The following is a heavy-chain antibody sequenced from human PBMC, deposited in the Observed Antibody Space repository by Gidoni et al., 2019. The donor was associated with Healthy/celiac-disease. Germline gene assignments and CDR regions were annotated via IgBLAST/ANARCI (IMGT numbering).Heavy chain of an antibody. CDR1: GGSISSGSYY. V-gene: IGHV4-61*02. CDR3: AAPSRYSSSWYDDAFDI. Sequence: QVQLQESGPGLVKPSQTLSLTCTVSGGSISSGSYYWSWIRQPAGKGLEWIGRIYTSGSTNYNPSLKSRVTISVDTSKNQFSLKLSSVTAADTAVYYCAAPSRYSSSWYDDAFDIWGQGTMVTVSS. CDR2: IYTSGST. J-gene: IGHJ3*02. D-gene: IGHD6-13*01.